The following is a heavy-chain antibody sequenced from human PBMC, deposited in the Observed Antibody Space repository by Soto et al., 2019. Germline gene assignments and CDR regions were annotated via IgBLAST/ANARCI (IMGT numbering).Heavy chain of an antibody. Sequence: KVYCKASGCTFSSYAISWVRQAPGQGLEWMGGIIPIFGTANYAQKFQGRVTITADESTSTAYMELSSLRSEDTAVYYCAEGWRAKLYGMDVWGQGTTFTVSS. CDR3: AEGWRAKLYGMDV. CDR2: IIPIFGTA. J-gene: IGHJ6*02. CDR1: GCTFSSYA. D-gene: IGHD2-15*01. V-gene: IGHV1-69*01.